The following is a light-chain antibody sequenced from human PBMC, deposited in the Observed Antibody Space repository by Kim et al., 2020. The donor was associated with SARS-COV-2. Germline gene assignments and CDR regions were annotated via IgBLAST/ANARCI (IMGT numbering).Light chain of an antibody. CDR2: VESSGTY. CDR1: SGHSSYI. CDR3: ETLKV. J-gene: IGLJ3*02. Sequence: SLGSSVKLTGTLSSGHSSYIIAWHQQQPGKAPRYLMKVESSGTYNKGSGVPDRFSGSSSGADRYLTISNLQSEDEADYYCETLKVFGGGTQLTVL. V-gene: IGLV4-60*03.